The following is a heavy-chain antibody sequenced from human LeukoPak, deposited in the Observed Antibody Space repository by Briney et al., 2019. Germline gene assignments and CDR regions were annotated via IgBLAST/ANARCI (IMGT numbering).Heavy chain of an antibody. J-gene: IGHJ2*01. CDR2: FDPEDGET. D-gene: IGHD3-16*01. Sequence: ASVKVSCKFSGYTLTGLSMHWVRQAPGKGLEWMGGFDPEDGETIYAQKFQGRVTMTEDTSTDTAYMELSSLRSEDTAVYYCATRGGTLGDWYFDLWGRGTLVTVSS. V-gene: IGHV1-24*01. CDR1: GYTLTGLS. CDR3: ATRGGTLGDWYFDL.